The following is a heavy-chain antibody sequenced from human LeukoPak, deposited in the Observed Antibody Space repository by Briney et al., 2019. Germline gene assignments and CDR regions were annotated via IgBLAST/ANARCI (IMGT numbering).Heavy chain of an antibody. CDR2: ISSSGSTI. CDR3: ARVSSMGYSYGFRYYYGMDV. J-gene: IGHJ6*02. D-gene: IGHD5-18*01. CDR1: GFTFSDYY. Sequence: GGSLRLSCAASGFTFSDYYMSWIRQAPGKELEWVSYISSSGSTIYYADSVKGRFTISRDNSKNTLYLQMNSLRAEDTAVYYCARVSSMGYSYGFRYYYGMDVWGQGTTVTVSS. V-gene: IGHV3-11*04.